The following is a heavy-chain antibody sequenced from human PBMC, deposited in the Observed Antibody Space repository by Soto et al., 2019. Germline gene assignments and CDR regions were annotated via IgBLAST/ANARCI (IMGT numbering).Heavy chain of an antibody. CDR2: TSSDGTNK. CDR3: SKGSGWYYPEYFQH. D-gene: IGHD6-19*01. J-gene: IGHJ1*01. Sequence: QVQLVQSGGGVVQPGRSLRVSCAASGFTFSGYGMHWVRQAPGKGLEWVAVTSSDGTNKYYADSVKGRFTISRDKSKNTLYLQMNNLRAEDTAVYYCSKGSGWYYPEYFQHWGQGTLVTVSS. V-gene: IGHV3-30*18. CDR1: GFTFSGYG.